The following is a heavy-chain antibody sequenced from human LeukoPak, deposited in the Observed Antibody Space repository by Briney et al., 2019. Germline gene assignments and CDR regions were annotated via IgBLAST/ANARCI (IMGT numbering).Heavy chain of an antibody. J-gene: IGHJ5*02. CDR1: GFTFSTYW. CDR3: QFGSGSYYNIPDTWFDP. D-gene: IGHD3-10*01. V-gene: IGHV3-7*01. CDR2: INQDGSEK. Sequence: PGGSLRLSCAASGFTFSTYWMSWVRQAPGKGLEWVANINQDGSEKYYVDSVKGRFTVSRDNAKNSLYLQMNSPRAEDTALYYCQFGSGSYYNIPDTWFDPWGQGTLVTVSS.